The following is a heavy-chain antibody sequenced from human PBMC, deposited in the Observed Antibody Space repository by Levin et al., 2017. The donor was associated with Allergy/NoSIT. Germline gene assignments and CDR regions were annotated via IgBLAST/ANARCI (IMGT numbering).Heavy chain of an antibody. CDR2: ISNSGSYV. Sequence: TGESLKISCAASGFTFSSYSMTWVRQTPGKGLEWVSSISNSGSYVHYADSVKGRFTISRDNTKNALFLQMNSLRAEDTAVYYCATNKVLYPLTHYKYWGQGTLVTVSS. D-gene: IGHD2-2*01. CDR3: ATNKVLYPLTHYKY. CDR1: GFTFSSYS. J-gene: IGHJ4*02. V-gene: IGHV3-21*06.